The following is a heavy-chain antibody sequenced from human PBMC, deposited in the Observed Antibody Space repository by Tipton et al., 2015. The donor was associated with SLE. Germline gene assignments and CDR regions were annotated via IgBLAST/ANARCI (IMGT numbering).Heavy chain of an antibody. V-gene: IGHV4-39*01. CDR1: CGSISGSNYY. CDR2: ITNNGNT. J-gene: IGHJ5*02. Sequence: TLSLTCTVSCGSISGSNYYWDWIRQPPGKGPEWIGRITNNGNTYYIPSLPSRVTMSVDTSKNHFSLKLSSVTAADTAVYYCARHDTNYGRNWFDPWGQGTLVTVSS. CDR3: ARHDTNYGRNWFDP. D-gene: IGHD2-8*01.